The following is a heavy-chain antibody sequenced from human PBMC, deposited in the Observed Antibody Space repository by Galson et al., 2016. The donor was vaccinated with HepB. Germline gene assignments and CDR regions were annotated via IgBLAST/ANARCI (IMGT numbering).Heavy chain of an antibody. CDR1: GFTFSSYA. D-gene: IGHD5-12*01. Sequence: SLRLSCAASGFTFSSYAMSWVRQAPGKGLEWVSTVSGSGVSTYYAESVKGRFTISRDNSKKTMDLQMSSLRAEDTAVYCCARATITKDLDYWGQGTLVSVSS. CDR2: VSGSGVST. CDR3: ARATITKDLDY. J-gene: IGHJ4*02. V-gene: IGHV3-23*01.